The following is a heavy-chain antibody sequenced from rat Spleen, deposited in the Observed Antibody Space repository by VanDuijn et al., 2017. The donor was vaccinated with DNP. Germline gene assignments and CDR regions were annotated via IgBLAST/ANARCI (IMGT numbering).Heavy chain of an antibody. Sequence: EVQLVESGGGLVQPGNSLKLSCAASGFTFSDSTMAWVRQAPTQGLEWVASINNGGGSTYYRDSVKGRFTISRENAKSTLYLQMDSLRSEETAIYYCARHYGHNGFDYWGQGVMVTVSS. CDR3: ARHYGHNGFDY. CDR1: GFTFSDST. CDR2: INNGGGST. J-gene: IGHJ2*01. D-gene: IGHD1-11*01. V-gene: IGHV5S23*01.